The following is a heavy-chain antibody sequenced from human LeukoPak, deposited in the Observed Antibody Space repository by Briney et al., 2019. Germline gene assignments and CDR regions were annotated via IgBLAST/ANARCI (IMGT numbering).Heavy chain of an antibody. J-gene: IGHJ4*02. CDR2: INWNGGST. Sequence: RPGGSLRLSCAATGFTFDDYGMSWVRQAPGKGLEWVSGINWNGGSTGYADSVKGRFTISRDNAKNSLYLQMNSLRAEDTALYYCARWRPSAAGQPMEFDYWGQGTLVTVSS. CDR1: GFTFDDYG. D-gene: IGHD6-13*01. CDR3: ARWRPSAAGQPMEFDY. V-gene: IGHV3-20*04.